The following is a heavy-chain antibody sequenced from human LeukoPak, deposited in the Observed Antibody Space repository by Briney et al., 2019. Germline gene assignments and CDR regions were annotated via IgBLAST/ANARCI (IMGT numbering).Heavy chain of an antibody. D-gene: IGHD2-2*01. CDR2: ISSSSRTI. CDR3: ANTYCDKTSCSRSLDF. J-gene: IGHJ4*02. CDR1: GLIFSNYG. Sequence: PGGSLRLSCAASGLIFSNYGMNWVRQVPGKGLEWVSYISSSSRTIYYADSVKGRFTISRDNDENSLYLQMNFLRAENTAVYFCANTYCDKTSCSRSLDFWGQGTLVTVSS. V-gene: IGHV3-48*04.